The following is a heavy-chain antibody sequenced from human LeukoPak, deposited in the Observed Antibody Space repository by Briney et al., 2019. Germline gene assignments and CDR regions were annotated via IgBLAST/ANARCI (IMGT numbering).Heavy chain of an antibody. D-gene: IGHD3-16*01. CDR3: ARVTRASYYYYYGMDV. J-gene: IGHJ6*02. CDR2: INHSGST. V-gene: IGHV4-39*07. CDR1: GGSISSGGYY. Sequence: SETLSLTCTVSGGSISSGGYYWSWIRQPPGKGLEWIGEINHSGSTNYNPSLKSRVTISVDTSKNQFSLKLSSVTAAATAVYYCARVTRASYYYYYGMDVWGQGTTVTVSS.